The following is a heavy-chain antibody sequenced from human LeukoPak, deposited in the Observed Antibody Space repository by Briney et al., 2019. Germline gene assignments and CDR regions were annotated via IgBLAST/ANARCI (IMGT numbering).Heavy chain of an antibody. CDR3: AVGTNIVVVVAATPDAFDI. CDR2: IIPIFGTA. V-gene: IGHV1-69*06. CDR1: GGTFSSYA. Sequence: GASVKVSCKASGGTFSSYAISWVRQAPGQGLEWMGGIIPIFGTANYAQKFQGRVTITADKSTSTAYMELSSLRSEDTAVYYCAVGTNIVVVVAATPDAFDIWGQGTMVTVSS. J-gene: IGHJ3*02. D-gene: IGHD2-15*01.